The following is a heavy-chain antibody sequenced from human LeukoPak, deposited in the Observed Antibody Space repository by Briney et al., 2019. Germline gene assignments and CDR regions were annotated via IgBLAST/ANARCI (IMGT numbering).Heavy chain of an antibody. CDR1: GYTFTSYY. V-gene: IGHV1-46*01. Sequence: ASVMVSCKASGYTFTSYYMHWVRQAPGQGLEWMGIINPSGGSTSYAQKFQGRVTMTRDTSTSTVYMELSSLRSEDTAVYYCARASIVVPAAIFRLDYWGQGTLVTVSS. CDR3: ARASIVVPAAIFRLDY. J-gene: IGHJ4*02. D-gene: IGHD2-2*01. CDR2: INPSGGST.